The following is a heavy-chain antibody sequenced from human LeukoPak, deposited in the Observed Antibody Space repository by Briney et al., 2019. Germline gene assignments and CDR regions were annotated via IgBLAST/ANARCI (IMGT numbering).Heavy chain of an antibody. Sequence: ASVEVSCKASGYTFTSYGISWVREAPGQGLEWMAWINPKSGVTKYAEKFQGRVTMTRDTFISTAYMEMSSLRNDDTAVYYCARDRQWLVLVYWGQGTLVTVSS. J-gene: IGHJ4*02. CDR2: INPKSGVT. CDR3: ARDRQWLVLVY. D-gene: IGHD6-19*01. CDR1: GYTFTSYG. V-gene: IGHV1-2*02.